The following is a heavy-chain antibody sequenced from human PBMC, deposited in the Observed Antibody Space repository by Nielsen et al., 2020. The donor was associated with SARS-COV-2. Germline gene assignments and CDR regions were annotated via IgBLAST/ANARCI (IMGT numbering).Heavy chain of an antibody. CDR3: ARGYSYGLYYYYYGMDV. Sequence: ASVKVSCKASGYTFTSYYMHWVRQAPGQGLEWMGIINPSGGSTSYAQKFQGRVTMTRDTSTSTVYMELSSLRSEDTAVYYCARGYSYGLYYYYYGMDVWGQGTTVTLSS. D-gene: IGHD5-18*01. CDR1: GYTFTSYY. J-gene: IGHJ6*02. CDR2: INPSGGST. V-gene: IGHV1-46*01.